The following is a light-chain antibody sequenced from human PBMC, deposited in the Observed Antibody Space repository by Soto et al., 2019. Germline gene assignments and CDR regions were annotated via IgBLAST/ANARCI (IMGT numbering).Light chain of an antibody. J-gene: IGLJ2*01. Sequence: QAVVTQPASVSGSPGQSITISCTGTSSDVGTYNLVSWYQQHPGNAPKLMIYEGNKRPSGVSNRFSGSKSGNTASLTISGLQAEDEGDYYCSSYVGSGTYVVFGGGTKVTVL. CDR3: SSYVGSGTYVV. CDR2: EGN. CDR1: SSDVGTYNL. V-gene: IGLV2-23*01.